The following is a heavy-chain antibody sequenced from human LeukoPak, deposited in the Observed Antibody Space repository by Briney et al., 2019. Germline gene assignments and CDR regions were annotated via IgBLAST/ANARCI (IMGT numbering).Heavy chain of an antibody. Sequence: PSETLSLTCAVYGGSFSGYYWSWIRQPPGKGLEWIGEINHSGSTNYNPSLKSRVTISVDTSKNQFSLKLSSVTAADTAVYYCARGKYYKFWGQGTLVTVSS. CDR2: INHSGST. CDR3: ARGKYYKF. V-gene: IGHV4-34*01. J-gene: IGHJ4*02. D-gene: IGHD2/OR15-2a*01. CDR1: GGSFSGYY.